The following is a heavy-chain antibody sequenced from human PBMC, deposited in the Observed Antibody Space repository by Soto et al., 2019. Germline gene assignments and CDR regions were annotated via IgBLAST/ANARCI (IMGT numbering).Heavy chain of an antibody. CDR2: IKSKTDGGTT. D-gene: IGHD3-22*01. CDR1: GFTFSNAW. Sequence: GGSLRLSCAASGFTFSNAWMSWVRQAPGKGLEWVGCIKSKTDGGTTDYAAPVKGRFTISRDDSKNTLYLQMNSLKTEDTAVYYCTTIVSDYYDSSGYYYGMDVWGQGTTVTVSS. CDR3: TTIVSDYYDSSGYYYGMDV. V-gene: IGHV3-15*01. J-gene: IGHJ6*02.